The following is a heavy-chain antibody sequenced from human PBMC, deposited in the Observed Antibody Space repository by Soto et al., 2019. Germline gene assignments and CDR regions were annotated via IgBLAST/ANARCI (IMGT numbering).Heavy chain of an antibody. V-gene: IGHV3-30-3*01. CDR2: ISYDGSNK. CDR1: GFTFSSYA. J-gene: IGHJ3*02. Sequence: QVQLVESGGGVVQPGRSLRLSCAASGFTFSSYAMHWVRQAPGKGLEWVAVISYDGSNKYYADSVKGRFTISRDNSKNTLYLQMNSLRAEDTAVYYCARISAAGVDYDFWSGYSRDAFDIWGQGTMVTVSS. D-gene: IGHD3-3*01. CDR3: ARISAAGVDYDFWSGYSRDAFDI.